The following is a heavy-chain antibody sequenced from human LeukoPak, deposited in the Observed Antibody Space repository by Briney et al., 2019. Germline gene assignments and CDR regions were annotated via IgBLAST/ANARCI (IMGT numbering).Heavy chain of an antibody. CDR1: GFTFSSYG. CDR3: AKERDYGDKRGGCFDY. V-gene: IGHV3-30*18. J-gene: IGHJ4*02. D-gene: IGHD4-17*01. CDR2: ISYDGSNK. Sequence: PGGSLRLSCAASGFTFSSYGMPWVRQAPGKGLEWVAVISYDGSNKYYADSVKGRFTISRDNSKNTLYLQMNSLRAEDTAVYYCAKERDYGDKRGGCFDYWGQGTLVTVSS.